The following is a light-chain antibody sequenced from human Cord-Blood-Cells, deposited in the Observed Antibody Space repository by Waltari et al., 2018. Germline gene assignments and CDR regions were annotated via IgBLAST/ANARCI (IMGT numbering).Light chain of an antibody. CDR2: DVS. CDR1: SSDVGGYNY. J-gene: IGLJ2*01. CDR3: CSYAGTDVV. Sequence: QSALTQPRSVSGSPGQSVTISCTGHSSDVGGYNYVSWYQQHPGKAPKLMIYDVSKRPSGVPDRFSGSKSGNTASLTISGLQAEDEADYYCCSYAGTDVVFGGGTKLTVL. V-gene: IGLV2-11*01.